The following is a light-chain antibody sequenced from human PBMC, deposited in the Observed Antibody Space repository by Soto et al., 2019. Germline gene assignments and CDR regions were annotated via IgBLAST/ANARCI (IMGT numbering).Light chain of an antibody. CDR1: SSDVGGYNY. CDR3: LSYADTAYV. J-gene: IGLJ1*01. V-gene: IGLV2-8*01. CDR2: EVS. Sequence: QSVLTQPPFASGSPGQSVTISCAGTSSDVGGYNYVSWYQQYPGKVPKLMIYEVSERPSGVPDRFSGSKSGNTAFLTVSGLQAEDEADYYCLSYADTAYVFGTGTKLTVL.